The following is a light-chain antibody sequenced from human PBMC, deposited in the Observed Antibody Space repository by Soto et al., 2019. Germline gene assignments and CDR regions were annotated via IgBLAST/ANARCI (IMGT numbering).Light chain of an antibody. CDR1: NIGSKN. V-gene: IGLV3-9*01. Sequence: SYELTQPLSVSVALGQTARITWGGNNIGSKNVHWYQQKPGQAPVVVIYRDSNRPSGIPERFSGSNSGNTATLTISRAQAGDEADYYCQVWDSSTVVFGGGTKLTVL. CDR2: RDS. J-gene: IGLJ2*01. CDR3: QVWDSSTVV.